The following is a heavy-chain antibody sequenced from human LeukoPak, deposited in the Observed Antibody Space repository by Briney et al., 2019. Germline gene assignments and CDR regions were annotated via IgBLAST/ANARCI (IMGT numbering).Heavy chain of an antibody. CDR2: VSYDGSNK. V-gene: IGHV3-30*18. Sequence: PGNSLRLSRAACGFIFSRSDMHWVRQAPGKGLEGVAVVSYDGSNKYYADSVKGRFTTSRDNSKNTLYLQMDSLRAEDTAVYYCAKKPQYSSWYYLDYWGQGTLVTVSS. CDR3: AKKPQYSSWYYLDY. D-gene: IGHD6-6*01. CDR1: GFIFSRSD. J-gene: IGHJ4*02.